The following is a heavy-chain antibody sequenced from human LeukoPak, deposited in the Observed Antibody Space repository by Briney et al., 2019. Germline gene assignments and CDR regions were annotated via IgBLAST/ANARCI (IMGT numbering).Heavy chain of an antibody. V-gene: IGHV4-59*01. J-gene: IGHJ5*02. CDR3: ARDRDSSSWYGSGFDP. CDR2: MYYSGST. D-gene: IGHD6-13*01. Sequence: SETLSLTCTVSGGSISSYYWSWIRQPPGKGLEWIGYMYYSGSTNYNPSLKSRVTISVDTSKNQFSLKLSSVTAADTAVYYCARDRDSSSWYGSGFDPWGQGTLVTVSS. CDR1: GGSISSYY.